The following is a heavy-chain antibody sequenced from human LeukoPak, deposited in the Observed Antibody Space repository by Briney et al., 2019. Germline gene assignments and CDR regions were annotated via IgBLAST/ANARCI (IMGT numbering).Heavy chain of an antibody. J-gene: IGHJ4*02. Sequence: PGGSLRLSCAASGFTFSNYGMHWVRQAPGKGLEWVAVIWSDGTTKNYADSVKGRFTISRDNSKNTLYLQMNSLRAEDTAVYYCATDRGLQPFDYWGQGTLVTVSS. D-gene: IGHD5-24*01. CDR3: ATDRGLQPFDY. CDR2: IWSDGTTK. V-gene: IGHV3-33*01. CDR1: GFTFSNYG.